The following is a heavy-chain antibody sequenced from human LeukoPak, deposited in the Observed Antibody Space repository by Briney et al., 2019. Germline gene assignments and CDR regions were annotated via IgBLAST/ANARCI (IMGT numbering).Heavy chain of an antibody. D-gene: IGHD4-17*01. CDR2: INHSGSI. CDR3: ARGPSYGPFDY. V-gene: IGHV4-34*01. J-gene: IGHJ4*02. Sequence: SETLSLTCAVYGGSFSGYYWSWIRQPPGKGLEWIGEINHSGSINYNPSLKSRVTISVDTSKNQFSLKLSSVTAADTAVYYCARGPSYGPFDYWGQGTLVTVSS. CDR1: GGSFSGYY.